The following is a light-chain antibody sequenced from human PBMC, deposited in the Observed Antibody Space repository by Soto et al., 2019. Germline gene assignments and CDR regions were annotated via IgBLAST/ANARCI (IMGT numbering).Light chain of an antibody. J-gene: IGLJ2*01. CDR2: ANT. Sequence: QAVVTQPLSVSGAPGQRVTISCTGSSSNIGARYDVHWYLQLPGTAPKLLIYANTNRPSGVPDRFSGSKSGTSASLAITGLQAEDEADYYCQSYDTSLSVVFGGGTKLTVL. CDR3: QSYDTSLSVV. V-gene: IGLV1-40*01. CDR1: SSNIGARYD.